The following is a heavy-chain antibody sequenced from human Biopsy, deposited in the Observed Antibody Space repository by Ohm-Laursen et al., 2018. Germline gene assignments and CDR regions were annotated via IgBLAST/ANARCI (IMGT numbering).Heavy chain of an antibody. CDR3: ARLTGDPSY. CDR1: GGSIKSYY. CDR2: IYYTGHT. J-gene: IGHJ4*02. D-gene: IGHD7-27*01. Sequence: SDTLSLTCPVSGGSIKSYYWNWIWQSPGKGLEWIGFIYYTGHTNYNPSLKSRATISVDTSKNQFSLKVISVTAADTAVYYCARLTGDPSYWGQGILVTVSS. V-gene: IGHV4-59*07.